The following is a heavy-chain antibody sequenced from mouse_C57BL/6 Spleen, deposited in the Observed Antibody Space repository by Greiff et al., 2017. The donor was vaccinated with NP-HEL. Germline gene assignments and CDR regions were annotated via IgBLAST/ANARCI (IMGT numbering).Heavy chain of an antibody. Sequence: VKLQESGPELVKPGASVKISCKASGYAFSSSWMNWVKQRPGKGLEWIGRIYPGDGDTNYNGKFKGKATLTADKSSSTAYMQLSSLTSEDSAVYFCADYYGSRPFAYWGQGTLVTVSA. CDR2: IYPGDGDT. D-gene: IGHD1-1*01. V-gene: IGHV1-82*01. CDR1: GYAFSSSW. J-gene: IGHJ3*01. CDR3: ADYYGSRPFAY.